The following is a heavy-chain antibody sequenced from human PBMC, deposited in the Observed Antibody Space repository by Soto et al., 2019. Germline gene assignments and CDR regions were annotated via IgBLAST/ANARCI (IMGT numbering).Heavy chain of an antibody. D-gene: IGHD5-18*01. J-gene: IGHJ6*03. CDR2: INPSGGST. Sequence: ASVKVSCKASGYTFTSYYMHWVRQAPGQGLEWMGIINPSGGSTSYAQKFQGRVTMTRDTSISTAYMELSSLRSEDTAVYYCARACSDTAMVNTADYYYMDVWGKGTTVTVSS. CDR3: ARACSDTAMVNTADYYYMDV. CDR1: GYTFTSYY. V-gene: IGHV1-46*01.